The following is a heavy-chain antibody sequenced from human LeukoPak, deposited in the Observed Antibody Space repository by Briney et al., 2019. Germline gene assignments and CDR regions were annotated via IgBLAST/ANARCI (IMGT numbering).Heavy chain of an antibody. CDR2: INPNSGGT. D-gene: IGHD1-14*01. CDR1: GYTFTGYY. CDR3: VRAASHRSHDAFDI. V-gene: IGHV1-2*02. Sequence: GASVKVSCKASGYTFTGYYMHWVRQAPGQGLEWMGWINPNSGGTNYAQKFQDRVTMTRDTSISTACMELSRLRSDDTAVYYCVRAASHRSHDAFDIWGQGTMVTVSS. J-gene: IGHJ3*02.